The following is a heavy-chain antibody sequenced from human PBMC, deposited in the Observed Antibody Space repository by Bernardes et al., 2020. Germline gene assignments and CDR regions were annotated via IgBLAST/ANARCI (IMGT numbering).Heavy chain of an antibody. CDR3: AKDIWRLSGTVAFYFDY. D-gene: IGHD6-19*01. Sequence: GGSLRLSCAASGFTFDDFAMHWVRQAPGKGLEWVSGISWDSGTIGYADSVKGRFTISRDNAKNSLYLQMNSLRTEDTALYYCAKDIWRLSGTVAFYFDYWGQGILVTVSS. CDR1: GFTFDDFA. J-gene: IGHJ4*02. V-gene: IGHV3-9*01. CDR2: ISWDSGTI.